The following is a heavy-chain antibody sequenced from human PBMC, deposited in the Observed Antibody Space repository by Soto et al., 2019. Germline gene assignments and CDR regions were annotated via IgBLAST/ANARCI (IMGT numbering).Heavy chain of an antibody. D-gene: IGHD6-19*01. V-gene: IGHV1-69*13. CDR2: IIPIFGTA. J-gene: IGHJ1*01. CDR1: GGTFSSYA. CDR3: ARGVGSGWSPAGYFQH. Sequence: SVKLSCKASGGTFSSYAISWVRQAPGQGLEWMGGIIPIFGTANYAQKFQGRVTITADESTSTAYMELSSLRSEDTAVYYCARGVGSGWSPAGYFQHWGQGTLVTVSS.